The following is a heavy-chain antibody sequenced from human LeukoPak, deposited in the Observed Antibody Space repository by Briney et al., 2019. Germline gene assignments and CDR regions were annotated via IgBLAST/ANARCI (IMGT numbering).Heavy chain of an antibody. Sequence: KPSETLSLTCTVSGGSISTYYWSWIRQPPGKGLEWIGYIYHSGSTNYNPSLKSRVTISVDTSQNQFSLNLSSVTAADTAVYYCARDLDSSGWYSPNWGQGTLVTVSS. CDR3: ARDLDSSGWYSPN. V-gene: IGHV4-59*12. CDR2: IYHSGST. J-gene: IGHJ4*02. D-gene: IGHD6-19*01. CDR1: GGSISTYY.